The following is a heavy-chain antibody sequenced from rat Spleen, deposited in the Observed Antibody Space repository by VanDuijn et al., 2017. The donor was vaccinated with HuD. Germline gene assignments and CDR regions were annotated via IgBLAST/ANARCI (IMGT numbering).Heavy chain of an antibody. V-gene: IGHV5-25*01. CDR2: ISIGGYNT. CDR3: ARRGNSVFWNFDF. CDR1: GFTFSNSY. J-gene: IGHJ1*01. D-gene: IGHD4-4*01. Sequence: EVQLVASGGGLVQPGRSMKLSCAASGFTFSNSYMAWVRPAPTKGLEWVAAISIGGYNTYYRDSVKGRFSISRDDAKSTFYLQMDSLRSEDKATYYCARRGNSVFWNFDFWGPGTMVSVSS.